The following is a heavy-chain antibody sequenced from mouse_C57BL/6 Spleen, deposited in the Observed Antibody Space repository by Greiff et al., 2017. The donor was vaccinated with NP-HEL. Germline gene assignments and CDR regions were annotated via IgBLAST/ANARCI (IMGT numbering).Heavy chain of an antibody. J-gene: IGHJ1*03. CDR1: GFNIKDYY. CDR2: IDPEDGET. V-gene: IGHV14-2*01. CDR3: ARALRSPWDWYFDV. Sequence: EVQLQQSGAELVKPGASVKLSCTASGFNIKDYYMHWVKQRTEQGLEWIGRIDPEDGETKYAPKFQGKATITADTSSKPAYLQLSSLTSEDPAVYYWARALRSPWDWYFDVWGTGTTVTVSS. D-gene: IGHD1-1*01.